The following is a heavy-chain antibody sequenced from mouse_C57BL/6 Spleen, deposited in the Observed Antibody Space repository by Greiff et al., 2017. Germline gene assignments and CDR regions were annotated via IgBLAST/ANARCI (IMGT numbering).Heavy chain of an antibody. D-gene: IGHD1-1*01. CDR1: GYTFTSYW. Sequence: QVQLQQPGAELVKPGASVKLSCKASGYTFTSYWMHWVKQRPGQGLEWIGMIHPNSGSTNYNEKFKSKATLTADKSSSTAYMQLSSLTSEDSAVYYCASPNYYGSSGHDYWGQGTTLTVSS. CDR3: ASPNYYGSSGHDY. J-gene: IGHJ2*01. CDR2: IHPNSGST. V-gene: IGHV1-64*01.